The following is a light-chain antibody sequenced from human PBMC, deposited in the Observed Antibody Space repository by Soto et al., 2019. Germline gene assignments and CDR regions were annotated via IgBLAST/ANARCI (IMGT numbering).Light chain of an antibody. CDR1: SSDVGNYDY. V-gene: IGLV2-11*01. J-gene: IGLJ1*01. CDR3: CSYAGSYIQYV. CDR2: DVI. Sequence: ALTQPRSVSGSPGQSATLSCTGTSSDVGNYDYVSWYQQHPGMAPKLIIYDVIKRPSGVPDRFSGSKSGNTASLTISGLQAEDEADYYCCSYAGSYIQYVFGTGTKVTVL.